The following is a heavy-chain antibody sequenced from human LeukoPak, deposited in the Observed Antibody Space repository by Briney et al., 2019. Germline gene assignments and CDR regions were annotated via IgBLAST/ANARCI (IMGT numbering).Heavy chain of an antibody. J-gene: IGHJ2*01. CDR2: ISADGDTK. V-gene: IGHV3-30*18. Sequence: PGGSLRLSCAASGFTFSSYWMSWVRQAPGKGLEWVVVISADGDTKYYADSVKGRFTISRDNSKNTVYLEMNSLREEDTAVYYCAKEGAWGNWYFDLWGRGTLVTVSS. CDR1: GFTFSSYW. CDR3: AKEGAWGNWYFDL. D-gene: IGHD3-16*01.